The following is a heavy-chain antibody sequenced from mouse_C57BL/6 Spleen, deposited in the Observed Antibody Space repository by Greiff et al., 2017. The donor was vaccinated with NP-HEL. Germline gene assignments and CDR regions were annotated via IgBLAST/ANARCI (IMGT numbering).Heavy chain of an antibody. Sequence: VQLQQPGAELVKPGASVKLSCKASGYTFTSYWMPWVKQRPGQGLEWIGMIHPNSGSTNYNEKFKSKATLTVEKSYSTASMQLSTLTSDASAVYCCARGAYCKGLGLDYWGQGTTLTVSS. CDR3: ARGAYCKGLGLDY. D-gene: IGHD2-10*01. J-gene: IGHJ2*01. V-gene: IGHV1-64*01. CDR1: GYTFTSYW. CDR2: IHPNSGST.